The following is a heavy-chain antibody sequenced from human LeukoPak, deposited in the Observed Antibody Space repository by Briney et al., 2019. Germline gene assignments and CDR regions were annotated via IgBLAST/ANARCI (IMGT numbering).Heavy chain of an antibody. Sequence: ASVKVSCKASGYTFTSYYMHWVRQAPGQGLEWMGIINPSGGSTSYAQKFQGRVTMTRDMSTSTVYMELSSLRSEDTAVYYCARDRYYDFWSGYPPPTYFDYWGQGTLVTVSS. CDR2: INPSGGST. D-gene: IGHD3-3*01. CDR3: ARDRYYDFWSGYPPPTYFDY. J-gene: IGHJ4*02. V-gene: IGHV1-46*01. CDR1: GYTFTSYY.